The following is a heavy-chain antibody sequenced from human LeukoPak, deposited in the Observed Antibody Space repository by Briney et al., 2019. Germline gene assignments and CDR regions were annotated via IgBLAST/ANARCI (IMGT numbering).Heavy chain of an antibody. J-gene: IGHJ4*02. CDR2: ICYSGST. Sequence: ASQTLSLTCTVSGGSISSGGYYWSWIRQHPGKGLEWIGYICYSGSTYYNPSLKSRVTISVDTSKNQFSLKLSSVTAADTAVYYCARDLGGVVYFDYWGQGTLVTVSS. CDR3: ARDLGGVVYFDY. CDR1: GGSISSGGYY. D-gene: IGHD3-16*01. V-gene: IGHV4-31*03.